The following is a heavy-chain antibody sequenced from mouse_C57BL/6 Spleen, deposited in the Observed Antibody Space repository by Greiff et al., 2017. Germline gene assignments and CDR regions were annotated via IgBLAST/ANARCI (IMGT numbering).Heavy chain of an antibody. CDR2: IYPGDGDT. D-gene: IGHD1-1*01. CDR3: ARLGITPRYFDV. Sequence: QVQLKESGPELVKPGASVKISCKASGYAFSSSWMNWVKQRPGKGLEWIGRIYPGDGDTNYNGKFKGKATLTADTSSSTAYMHISSLTPEDSAVYFCARLGITPRYFDVWGTGTTVTVSS. CDR1: GYAFSSSW. J-gene: IGHJ1*03. V-gene: IGHV1-82*01.